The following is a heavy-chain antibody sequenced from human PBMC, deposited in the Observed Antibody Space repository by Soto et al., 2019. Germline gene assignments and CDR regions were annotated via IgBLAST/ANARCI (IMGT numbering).Heavy chain of an antibody. J-gene: IGHJ4*02. CDR1: GFPFSIIA. D-gene: IGHD6-13*01. Sequence: QVQLVESGGGVVQPGRPLSLSCQASGFPFSIIAMSWVRQPQGKGLEWVADISYDGIKKYYADSVKGRFTISRDNSKNTLFLHMNSLRAEDTAVYYCAREHVAAAYCDTWGQGTLVTVSS. V-gene: IGHV3-30-3*01. CDR3: AREHVAAAYCDT. CDR2: ISYDGIKK.